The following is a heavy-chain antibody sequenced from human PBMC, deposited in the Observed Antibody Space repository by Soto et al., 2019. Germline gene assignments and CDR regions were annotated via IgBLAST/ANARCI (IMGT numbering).Heavy chain of an antibody. V-gene: IGHV1-18*01. CDR2: IRAYNGNT. CDR3: SRDLPTMDV. CDR1: VYTFTSYG. Sequence: QVQLVQSGAEVKKPGASVKVSCKASVYTFTSYGISWVRQAPGQGLEWMGWIRAYNGNTNYAQKLQGRVTMTTDTATSTAYRELRSLRSDDTAVYYCSRDLPTMDVWGQGTTVTVSS. J-gene: IGHJ6*01.